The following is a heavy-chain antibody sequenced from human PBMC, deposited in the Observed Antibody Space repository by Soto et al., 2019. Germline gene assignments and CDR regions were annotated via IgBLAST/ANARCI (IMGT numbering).Heavy chain of an antibody. Sequence: GGSLRLSCAASGFIFSGSIMYWVRQAPGKGLDWVATISYYGNNKDYADSVKGRFTISRDNSKNTLFLQMNSLKVEDTAMYYCAREYSLYHVMDVWGQGTTVTGSS. CDR1: GFIFSGSI. V-gene: IGHV3-30-3*01. CDR2: ISYYGNNK. J-gene: IGHJ6*02. D-gene: IGHD3-16*01. CDR3: AREYSLYHVMDV.